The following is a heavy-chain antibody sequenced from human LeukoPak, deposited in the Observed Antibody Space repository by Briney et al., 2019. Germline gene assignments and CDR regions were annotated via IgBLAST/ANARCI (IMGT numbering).Heavy chain of an antibody. D-gene: IGHD5-12*01. CDR3: AREYSASEH. CDR1: GYTFVSYY. Sequence: PVASVKVSCKASGYTFVSYYLHWVRQAPGQGLEWMAWIDPYTGNTHYAQKFQGRITVTRDTSVSTTYMELSWLTSDDTARYYCAREYSASEHWGQGTLVTVSS. CDR2: IDPYTGNT. V-gene: IGHV1-2*02. J-gene: IGHJ4*02.